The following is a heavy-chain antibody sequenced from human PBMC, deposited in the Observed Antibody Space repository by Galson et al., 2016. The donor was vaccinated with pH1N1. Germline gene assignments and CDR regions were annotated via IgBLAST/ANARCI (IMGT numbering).Heavy chain of an antibody. Sequence: SLRLSCAASGFSFSSYTMNWVRQAPGKALEWLSHITSGSGGVNYAGSVKGRFTISRDNAKNSLFLAIDSLRAEDTAVYFCTRCANGPLDFWVFDLWGRGTLVSVSP. V-gene: IGHV3-48*01. CDR3: TRCANGPLDFWVFDL. CDR2: ITSGSGGV. CDR1: GFSFSSYT. J-gene: IGHJ2*01. D-gene: IGHD3-3*01.